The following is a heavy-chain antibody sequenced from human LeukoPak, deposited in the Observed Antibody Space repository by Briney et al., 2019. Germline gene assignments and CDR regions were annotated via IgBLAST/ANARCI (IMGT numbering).Heavy chain of an antibody. J-gene: IGHJ4*02. V-gene: IGHV3-7*01. CDR3: ARFEAAAGNFDY. CDR2: IKQDGSEK. Sequence: GGSLRLSCVVSGFTFGIYWMSWVRQAPGKGLEWVANIKQDGSEKYYVDSVKGRFTISRDNAKNSLYLQMNSLRAEDTAVYYCARFEAAAGNFDYWGQGTLVTVSS. CDR1: GFTFGIYW. D-gene: IGHD6-13*01.